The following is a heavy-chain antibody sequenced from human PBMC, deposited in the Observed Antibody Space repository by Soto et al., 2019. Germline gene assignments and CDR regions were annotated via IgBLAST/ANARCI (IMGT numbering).Heavy chain of an antibody. CDR2: INHSGST. V-gene: IGHV4-34*01. J-gene: IGHJ4*02. D-gene: IGHD3-3*01. CDR1: GGSFSGYY. CDR3: GRGRRYDFWSGYPYYFDY. Sequence: SETLSLTCAVYGGSFSGYYWSWIRQPPGKGLEWIGEINHSGSTNYNPSLKSRVTISVDTSKNQFSLKLSSVTAADTAVYYCGRGRRYDFWSGYPYYFDYWGQGTLVTVSS.